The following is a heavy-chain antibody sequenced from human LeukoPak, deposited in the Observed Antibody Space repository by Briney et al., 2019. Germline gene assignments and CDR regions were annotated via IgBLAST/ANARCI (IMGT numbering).Heavy chain of an antibody. V-gene: IGHV3-30*02. CDR3: AKDRGFGVFFQPYFDY. CDR1: GFTFSSYG. CDR2: IRYDGSNK. D-gene: IGHD3-10*01. J-gene: IGHJ4*02. Sequence: GGSLRLSCAASGFTFSSYGMHWVRQAPGKGLEWEAFIRYDGSNKYYADFVKGRSTISRDNSKNTLYLQMNSLRAEDTAVYYCAKDRGFGVFFQPYFDYWGQGTLVTVSS.